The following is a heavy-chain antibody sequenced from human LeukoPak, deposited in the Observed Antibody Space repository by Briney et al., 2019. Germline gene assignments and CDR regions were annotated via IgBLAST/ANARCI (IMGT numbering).Heavy chain of an antibody. Sequence: RASVKVSCKASGYTFTSYAMNWVRQAPGQGLEWMGWINTNTGNPTYAQGFTGRFVFSLDTSVSTAYLQISSLKAEVTAVYYCARQYCSSTSCYLRTVWWFDYWGQGTLVTVSS. D-gene: IGHD2-2*01. V-gene: IGHV7-4-1*02. CDR2: INTNTGNP. CDR3: ARQYCSSTSCYLRTVWWFDY. J-gene: IGHJ4*02. CDR1: GYTFTSYA.